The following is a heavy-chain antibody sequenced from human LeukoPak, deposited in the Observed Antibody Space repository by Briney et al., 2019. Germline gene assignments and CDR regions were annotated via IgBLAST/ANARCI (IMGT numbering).Heavy chain of an antibody. J-gene: IGHJ4*02. V-gene: IGHV1-8*01. CDR3: ARSGFSNTFPLDY. CDR1: GYTFTSYD. D-gene: IGHD2/OR15-2a*01. Sequence: ASVKVSCKASGYTFTSYDINWVRQATGQGLEWMGWMNPDSGNTGYAQKFQGRVTMTRDTSISTAYMELSSLRSEDTAVYYCARSGFSNTFPLDYWGQGTLVAVSS. CDR2: MNPDSGNT.